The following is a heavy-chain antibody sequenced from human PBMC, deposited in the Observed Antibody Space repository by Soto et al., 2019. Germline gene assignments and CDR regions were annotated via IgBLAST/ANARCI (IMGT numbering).Heavy chain of an antibody. J-gene: IGHJ5*01. Sequence: SETLSLTCTVSGGSISSYYWSWIRQPPGKGLEWIGYIYYSGSTNYNPALKSRVTTSVDTSKNQFSLKLTSVTAADTAVYYCASDRVGVSSNWFDSSGRGTLVTVSS. CDR1: GGSISSYY. CDR3: ASDRVGVSSNWFDS. CDR2: IYYSGST. V-gene: IGHV4-59*01. D-gene: IGHD1-26*01.